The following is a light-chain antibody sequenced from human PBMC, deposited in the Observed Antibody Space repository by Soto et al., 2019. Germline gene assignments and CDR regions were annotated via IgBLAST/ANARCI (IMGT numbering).Light chain of an antibody. V-gene: IGKV3-20*01. CDR3: QQYGSSPIT. Sequence: EIVLTQSPGTLSLSPGERATLSCRASQSVSGTYLAWYQQKPGQAPRLLIYGASSRATGIPDRFSGSGSGTDFTITISRLEPGDFAVYYCQQYGSSPITFGQGTRLEIK. CDR2: GAS. J-gene: IGKJ5*01. CDR1: QSVSGTY.